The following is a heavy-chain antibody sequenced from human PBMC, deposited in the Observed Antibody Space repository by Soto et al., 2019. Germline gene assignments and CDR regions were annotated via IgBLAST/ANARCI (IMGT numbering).Heavy chain of an antibody. V-gene: IGHV3-30-3*01. D-gene: IGHD5-12*01. Sequence: QVQLVESGGGVVQPGRSLRLSCAASGFTFSSYAMHWVRQAPGKGLEWVAVISYDGSNKYYADSVKGRFTISRNNTKNALYLQMNSLRAEDTGVYYCARVGIREPTGGYSGYDYRNFDYWGQGTLVTVSS. CDR2: ISYDGSNK. J-gene: IGHJ4*02. CDR3: ARVGIREPTGGYSGYDYRNFDY. CDR1: GFTFSSYA.